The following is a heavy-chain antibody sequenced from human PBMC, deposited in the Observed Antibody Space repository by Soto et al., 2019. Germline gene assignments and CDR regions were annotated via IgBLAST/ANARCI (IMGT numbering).Heavy chain of an antibody. CDR1: GGSIHSYY. V-gene: IGHV4-59*01. CDR2: IFYSGST. J-gene: IGHJ4*02. Sequence: PSETLSLTCTVSGGSIHSYYWTWIRQPPGKGLEWLGYIFYSGSTFYNPSLKSRVTISIHTSKSQFSLQLTSVTAADTAVYYCARGAADTAMVDSWGQGTLVTVSS. D-gene: IGHD5-18*01. CDR3: ARGAADTAMVDS.